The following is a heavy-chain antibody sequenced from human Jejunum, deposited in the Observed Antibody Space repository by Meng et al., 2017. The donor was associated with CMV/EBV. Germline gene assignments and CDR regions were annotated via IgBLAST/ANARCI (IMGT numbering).Heavy chain of an antibody. CDR1: GVSVSSRGSY. V-gene: IGHV4-61*08. CDR2: IAYSGSA. D-gene: IGHD3-16*01. J-gene: IGHJ4*02. Sequence: TGSGVSVSSRGSYWSWIRRPPGREMEWMGYIAYSGSANYNPSLKSRVTMSLDTSKTQVSLRLNSVTAADTAVYYCAWGPNMFYFDSWAQGTLVTVSS. CDR3: AWGPNMFYFDS.